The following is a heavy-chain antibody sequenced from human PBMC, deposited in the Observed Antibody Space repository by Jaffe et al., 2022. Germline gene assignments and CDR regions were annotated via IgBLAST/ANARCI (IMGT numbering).Heavy chain of an antibody. CDR3: ARGGYYTRGWFDP. CDR2: INHSGST. Sequence: QVQLQQWGAGLLKPSETLSLTCAVYGGSFSGYYWSWIRQPPGKGLEWIGEINHSGSTNYNPSLKSRVTISVDTSKNQFSLKLSSVTAADTAVYYCARGGYYTRGWFDPWGQGTLVTVSS. V-gene: IGHV4-34*01. J-gene: IGHJ5*02. D-gene: IGHD3-3*01. CDR1: GGSFSGYY.